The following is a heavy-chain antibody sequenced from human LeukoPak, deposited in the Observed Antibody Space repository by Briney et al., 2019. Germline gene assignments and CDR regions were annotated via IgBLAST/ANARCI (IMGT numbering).Heavy chain of an antibody. CDR2: INPDGSES. D-gene: IGHD3-16*02. CDR3: ATFVGTVSGSYTVPGGLLV. V-gene: IGHV3-7*01. CDR1: EFEPTYFW. J-gene: IGHJ6*04. Sequence: TGGSLRLSCVALEFEPTYFWMTWVRRAPGKGLERVANINPDGSESFYLDSVRGRFTISRDNAKKSLYLQMNRLRAEDTAVYYCATFVGTVSGSYTVPGGLLVWGKGTTVSVSS.